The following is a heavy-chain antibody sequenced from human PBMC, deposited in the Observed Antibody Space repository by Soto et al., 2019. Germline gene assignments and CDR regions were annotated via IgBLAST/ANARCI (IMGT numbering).Heavy chain of an antibody. Sequence: QVQLQQWGAGLLKPSETLSLTCAVYGGSFSGYNWTWIRQPPGTGLEWIGEINHSGNTNYNPSLKSRVTISVDTSKSQFSLKLTCVSAADTAVYYCARDKTTGLFDYWGQGTLVTVSS. CDR1: GGSFSGYN. CDR3: ARDKTTGLFDY. CDR2: INHSGNT. J-gene: IGHJ4*02. V-gene: IGHV4-34*01. D-gene: IGHD1-7*01.